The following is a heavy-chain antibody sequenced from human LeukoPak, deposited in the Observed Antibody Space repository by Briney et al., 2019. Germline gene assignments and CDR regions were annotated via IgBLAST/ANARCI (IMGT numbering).Heavy chain of an antibody. J-gene: IGHJ4*02. D-gene: IGHD1-26*01. CDR1: GFTFSSHG. Sequence: AGRSLRLSCAASGFTFSSHGMHWVRQAPGKGLEWVAVIWYDGSNKYYADSVKGRFTISRDNSKNTLYLQMNSLRAEDTAVYYCARTSSSYLGVFYFDYWGQRTLVTVSS. CDR3: ARTSSSYLGVFYFDY. V-gene: IGHV3-33*01. CDR2: IWYDGSNK.